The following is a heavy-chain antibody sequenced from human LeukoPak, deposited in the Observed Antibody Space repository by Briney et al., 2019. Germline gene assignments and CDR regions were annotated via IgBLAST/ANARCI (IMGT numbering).Heavy chain of an antibody. V-gene: IGHV3-21*01. CDR1: GFTFSSYS. D-gene: IGHD3-3*01. CDR3: ARVRAHYDFWSGLAY. Sequence: GGSLRLSCAASGFTFSSYSMNWVRQAPGKGLEWVSSISSSSSYIYYADSVKGRFTISRDNSKNTLYLQMNSLRAEDTAVYYCARVRAHYDFWSGLAYWGQGTLVTVSS. CDR2: ISSSSSYI. J-gene: IGHJ4*02.